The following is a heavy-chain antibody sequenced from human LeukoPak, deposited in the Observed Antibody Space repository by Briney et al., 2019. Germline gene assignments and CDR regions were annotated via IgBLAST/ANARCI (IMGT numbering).Heavy chain of an antibody. CDR1: GFTFSSYA. Sequence: GGSLRLSCAASGFTFSSYAMHWVRQAPGKGLEWVAVISYDGSNKYYADSVKGRFTISRDNSKNTLYLQMNSLRAEDTAVYYCAREAGLRYFDWLLYEFDYWGQGTLVTVPS. CDR3: AREAGLRYFDWLLYEFDY. CDR2: ISYDGSNK. V-gene: IGHV3-30-3*01. J-gene: IGHJ4*02. D-gene: IGHD3-9*01.